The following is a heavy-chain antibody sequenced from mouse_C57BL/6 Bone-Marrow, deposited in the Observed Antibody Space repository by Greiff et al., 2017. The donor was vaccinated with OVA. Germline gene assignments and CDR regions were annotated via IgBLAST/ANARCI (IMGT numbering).Heavy chain of an antibody. Sequence: QVQLQQSGAELVRPGSSVKLSCKASGYTFTSYWMDWVKQRPGQGLEWIGNIYPSDSETHYNQKFKDKATLTVDKSSSTAYMQLSSLTSEDSAVYYCARGGRAWFAYWGQGTLVTVSA. CDR1: GYTFTSYW. V-gene: IGHV1-61*01. CDR2: IYPSDSET. J-gene: IGHJ3*01. CDR3: ARGGRAWFAY.